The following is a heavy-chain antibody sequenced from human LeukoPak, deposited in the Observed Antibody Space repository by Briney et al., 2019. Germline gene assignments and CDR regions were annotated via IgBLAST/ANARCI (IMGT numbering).Heavy chain of an antibody. CDR3: ARDLRDPYYYDSSGL. CDR1: GYTFISYA. Sequence: ASVKVSCKASGYTFISYAMNWVRQAPGQGLEWMGWINTNTGNPTYAQGFTGRFVFSLDTSVSTAYPQISSLKAEDTAVYYCARDLRDPYYYDSSGLWGRGTLVTVSS. V-gene: IGHV7-4-1*02. CDR2: INTNTGNP. D-gene: IGHD3-22*01. J-gene: IGHJ4*02.